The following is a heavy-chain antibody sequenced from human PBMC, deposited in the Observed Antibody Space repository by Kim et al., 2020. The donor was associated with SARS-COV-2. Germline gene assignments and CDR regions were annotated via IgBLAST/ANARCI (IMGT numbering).Heavy chain of an antibody. CDR2: IYDSGSS. D-gene: IGHD3-22*01. J-gene: IGHJ4*01. V-gene: IGHV4-31*03. CDR1: GGSISSGGYY. Sequence: SESLCLTCTVSGGSISSGGYYWGWNRQHPGKGLEGIGYIYDSGSSYYNPSLKSRVTISVDPSKNQFSLMLSSVIAAETAVDYCARAPLTMIVGPEGSDY. CDR3: ARAPLTMIVGPEGSDY.